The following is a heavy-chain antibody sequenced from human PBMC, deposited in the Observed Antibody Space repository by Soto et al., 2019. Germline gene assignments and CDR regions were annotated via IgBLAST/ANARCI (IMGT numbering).Heavy chain of an antibody. D-gene: IGHD2-21*01. V-gene: IGHV1-8*01. CDR3: VRAPLDYYSADYFDN. CDR1: GYTFTENY. Sequence: ASVKVSCKASGYTFTENYINWVRRATGQGLEWMGWMNPNSGNTGYAQKFQGRVTMTRDNSITTAYMELSSLRSEDTAVYFCVRAPLDYYSADYFDNWGQGTLVTVSS. J-gene: IGHJ4*02. CDR2: MNPNSGNT.